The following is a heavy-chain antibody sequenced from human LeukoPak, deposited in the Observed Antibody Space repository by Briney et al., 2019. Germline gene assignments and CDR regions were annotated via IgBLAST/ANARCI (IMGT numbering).Heavy chain of an antibody. CDR3: ARGIAVAGTGVTRFDY. CDR1: GGSFSGYY. CDR2: INHSGST. V-gene: IGHV4-34*01. Sequence: SETLSLTCAVYGGSFSGYYWSWIRQPPGKGLEWIGEINHSGSTNYNPSLKSRVTISVDTSKNQFSLKLSSVTAADTAVYYCARGIAVAGTGVTRFDYWGQGTLVTVSS. J-gene: IGHJ4*02. D-gene: IGHD6-19*01.